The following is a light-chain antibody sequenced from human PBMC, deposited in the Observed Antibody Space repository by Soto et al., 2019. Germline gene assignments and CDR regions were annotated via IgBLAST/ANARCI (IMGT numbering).Light chain of an antibody. CDR3: QQYGGSPQT. CDR1: QSVSNY. J-gene: IGKJ1*01. Sequence: EIVLTQSPGTLSLSPGERATLSCRASQSVSNYLAWYQQKPGQAPRLLIYSASRRATVIPDRFSGSGSGTDFTLTISRLEPEDFAVYYCQQYGGSPQTFGQGTNVEIK. V-gene: IGKV3-20*01. CDR2: SAS.